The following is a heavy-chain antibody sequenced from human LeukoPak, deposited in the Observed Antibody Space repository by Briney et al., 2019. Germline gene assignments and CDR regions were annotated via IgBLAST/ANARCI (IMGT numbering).Heavy chain of an antibody. CDR3: ARLPVVPAAIIYYYYYYMDV. CDR2: ISSSTSTI. D-gene: IGHD2-2*01. V-gene: IGHV3-48*01. Sequence: PGGTLRLSCSASGFTFSSYSMNWVRQAPGKGLEWVSYISSSTSTIYYADSVKGRFTISRDNAMNSLYLQMNSLRAEDTAVYYCARLPVVPAAIIYYYYYYMDVWGKGTTVTVSS. J-gene: IGHJ6*03. CDR1: GFTFSSYS.